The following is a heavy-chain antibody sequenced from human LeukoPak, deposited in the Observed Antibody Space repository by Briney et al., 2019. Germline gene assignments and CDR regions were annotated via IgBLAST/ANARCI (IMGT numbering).Heavy chain of an antibody. Sequence: SETLSLTCTVSGGSISSYYWSWIRQPPGKGLEWIGYIHYSGSTNYNPSLKSRVTISVDTSKNQFSLKLSSVTAADTAVYYCARVRYSSRNGYYYYYYGMDVWGQGTTVTVSS. CDR2: IHYSGST. J-gene: IGHJ6*02. CDR3: ARVRYSSRNGYYYYYYGMDV. D-gene: IGHD6-13*01. V-gene: IGHV4-59*12. CDR1: GGSISSYY.